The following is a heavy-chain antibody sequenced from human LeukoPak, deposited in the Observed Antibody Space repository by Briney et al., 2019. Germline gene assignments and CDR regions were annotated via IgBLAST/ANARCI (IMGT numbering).Heavy chain of an antibody. J-gene: IGHJ4*02. D-gene: IGHD3-10*01. Sequence: GGSLRLSCAASGFTFSNAWMSWVRQAPGKGLEWVGRIKSKTDGGTTDYAAPVKGRFTISRDDSKSTLYLQMNSLKTEDTAVYYCTTRAMVRGVMAYWGQGTLVTVSS. CDR3: TTRAMVRGVMAY. CDR2: IKSKTDGGTT. CDR1: GFTFSNAW. V-gene: IGHV3-15*01.